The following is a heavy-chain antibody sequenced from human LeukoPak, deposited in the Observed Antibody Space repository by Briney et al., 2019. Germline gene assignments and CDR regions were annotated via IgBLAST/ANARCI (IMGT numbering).Heavy chain of an antibody. CDR2: INPSGGST. V-gene: IGHV1-46*01. D-gene: IGHD6-13*01. CDR3: ARGRPSYSTSWYVY. CDR1: GYSFASYN. J-gene: IGHJ4*02. Sequence: ASVKVSCKASGYSFASYNMHWVRQAPGQELEWMGIINPSGGSTGYAQKFQGRVTMTWDTSTTTVYMELSSLKSEDTAVYYCARGRPSYSTSWYVYWGQGTLVTVSS.